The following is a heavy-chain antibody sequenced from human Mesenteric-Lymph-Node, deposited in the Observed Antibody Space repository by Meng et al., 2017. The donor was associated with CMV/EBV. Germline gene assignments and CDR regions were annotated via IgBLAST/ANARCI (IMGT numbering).Heavy chain of an antibody. V-gene: IGHV3-9*01. J-gene: IGHJ5*02. D-gene: IGHD3-10*01. Sequence: SLKISCAASGFTFDDYAMHWVRQAPGKGLEWVSGISWNSGSIGYADSVKGRFTISRDNAKNSLYLQMNSLRAEDTALYYCARGRGSLVRGVIIKWNWFDPWGQGTLVTVSS. CDR2: ISWNSGSI. CDR1: GFTFDDYA. CDR3: ARGRGSLVRGVIIKWNWFDP.